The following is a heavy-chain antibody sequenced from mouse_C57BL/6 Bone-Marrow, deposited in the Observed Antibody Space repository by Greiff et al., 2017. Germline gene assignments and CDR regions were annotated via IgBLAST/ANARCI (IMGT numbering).Heavy chain of an antibody. Sequence: DVQLQESGPVLVKPGASVKMSCKASGYTFTDYYMNWVKQSHGKSLEWIGVINPYNGGTSYNQKFKGKATLTVDKSSSTAYMELNSLTSEDSAVYYCAREQLRWDYFDYWGQGTTLTVSS. V-gene: IGHV1-19*01. CDR1: GYTFTDYY. J-gene: IGHJ2*01. CDR2: INPYNGGT. D-gene: IGHD1-1*01. CDR3: AREQLRWDYFDY.